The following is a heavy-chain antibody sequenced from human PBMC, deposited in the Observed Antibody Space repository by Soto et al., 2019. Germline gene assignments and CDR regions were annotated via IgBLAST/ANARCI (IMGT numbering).Heavy chain of an antibody. CDR3: GRYCSGGSCHTLDYYGMDV. V-gene: IGHV1-69*13. CDR1: GGTFRNYG. Sequence: AVKVSCKASGGTFRNYGIGWVRQAPGQGLEWMGGIIPAFGTTNYAQKFQGRVTITADESTSTAYIEVSSLRSEDTAMFYCGRYCSGGSCHTLDYYGMDVWGQGTTVTVSS. D-gene: IGHD2-15*01. J-gene: IGHJ6*02. CDR2: IIPAFGTT.